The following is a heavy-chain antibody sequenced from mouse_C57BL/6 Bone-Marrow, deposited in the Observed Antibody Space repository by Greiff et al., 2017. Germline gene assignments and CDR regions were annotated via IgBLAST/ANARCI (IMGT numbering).Heavy chain of an antibody. D-gene: IGHD2-5*01. V-gene: IGHV5-2*01. J-gene: IGHJ3*01. CDR1: EYEFPSHD. CDR2: INSDGGST. CDR3: ARHSNYAWFAY. Sequence: DVMLVESGGGLVQPGESLKLSCESNEYEFPSHDMSWVRKTPGKRLELVAAINSDGGSTYYPDTMERLFIISRDNTKKTLYLQMSSLRSEDTALDYCARHSNYAWFAYWGQGTLVTVSA.